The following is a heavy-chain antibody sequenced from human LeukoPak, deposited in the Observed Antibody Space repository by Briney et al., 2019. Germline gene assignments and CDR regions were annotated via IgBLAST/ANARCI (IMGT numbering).Heavy chain of an antibody. CDR3: ARHSPGVLRYYYYYMDV. D-gene: IGHD2/OR15-2a*01. J-gene: IGHJ6*03. CDR2: IYHSGST. Sequence: PSETLSLTCAVSGYSISSGYYWGWIRQPPGKGLEWIGSIYHSGSTYYNPSLKSRVTISVDTSKNQSSLKLSSVTAADTAVYYCARHSPGVLRYYYYYMDVWGKGTTVTVSS. CDR1: GYSISSGYY. V-gene: IGHV4-38-2*01.